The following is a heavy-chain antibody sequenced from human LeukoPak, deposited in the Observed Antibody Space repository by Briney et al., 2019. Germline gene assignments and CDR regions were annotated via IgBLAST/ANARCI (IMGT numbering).Heavy chain of an antibody. CDR3: AKDQRNSSGWYVYYYYYMDV. D-gene: IGHD6-19*01. Sequence: GGSLRLSCAASGFIFSSHAMNWVRQAAGEGLEWVSVISGSGGMTYYADSVKGRFTISRDNSKNTLYLQMNSLRAEDTAVYYCAKDQRNSSGWYVYYYYYMDVWRKGTTVTISS. CDR1: GFIFSSHA. CDR2: ISGSGGMT. V-gene: IGHV3-23*01. J-gene: IGHJ6*03.